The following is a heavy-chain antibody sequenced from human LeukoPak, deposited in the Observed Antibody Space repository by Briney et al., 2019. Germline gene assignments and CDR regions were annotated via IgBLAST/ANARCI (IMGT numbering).Heavy chain of an antibody. J-gene: IGHJ6*03. CDR1: GFTFSSYA. CDR3: AKGGYIAAAGTVYYYMDV. D-gene: IGHD6-13*01. Sequence: LGGSLRLSCAASGFTFSSYAMSWVRQAPGKGLEWVSAISGSGGSTYYADSVKGRFTISRDNSKNTLYLQMNSLRAEDTAVYYCAKGGYIAAAGTVYYYMDVWGKGTTVTVSS. V-gene: IGHV3-23*01. CDR2: ISGSGGST.